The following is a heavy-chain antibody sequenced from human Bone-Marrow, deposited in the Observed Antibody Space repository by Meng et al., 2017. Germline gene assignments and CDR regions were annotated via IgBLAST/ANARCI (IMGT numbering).Heavy chain of an antibody. CDR2: INPSGGST. Sequence: QVQLVQSGAEGKKPGASVKVSCKASGYTFTSYYMHWVRQAPGQGLEWMGIINPSGGSTSYAQKFQGRVTMTRDTSTSTVYTELSSLRSEDTAVYYCARDYDFWSGLKDYYYYGMDVWGQGTTVTVSS. J-gene: IGHJ6*02. CDR3: ARDYDFWSGLKDYYYYGMDV. D-gene: IGHD3-3*01. CDR1: GYTFTSYY. V-gene: IGHV1-46*03.